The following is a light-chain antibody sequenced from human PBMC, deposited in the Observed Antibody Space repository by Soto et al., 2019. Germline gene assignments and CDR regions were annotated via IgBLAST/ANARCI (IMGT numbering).Light chain of an antibody. CDR2: GAS. Sequence: EIVMTQSPATLSMSPGGRATLSCMASQTVGSNLAWYQQRPGQAPRLLISGASTRATDIPARFSGSGSGTEFTLTSSSLQSEDFAVYCCQQYNIWPTFGQGTKVEIK. CDR1: QTVGSN. J-gene: IGKJ1*01. V-gene: IGKV3-15*01. CDR3: QQYNIWPT.